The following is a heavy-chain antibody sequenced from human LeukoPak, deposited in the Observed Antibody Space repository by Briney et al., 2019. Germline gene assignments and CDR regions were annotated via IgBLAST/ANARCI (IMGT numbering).Heavy chain of an antibody. D-gene: IGHD1-26*01. CDR3: ARESSGTYYLKQ. CDR1: GFTFSSYG. J-gene: IGHJ4*02. CDR2: ISYDGSNK. V-gene: IGHV3-30*03. Sequence: GGSLRLSCAASGFTFSSYGMHWVRQAPGKGLEWVAVISYDGSNKYYADSVKGRFTISRDNSKNTLYLQMNSLRAEDTAVYYCARESSGTYYLKQWGQGTLVTVYS.